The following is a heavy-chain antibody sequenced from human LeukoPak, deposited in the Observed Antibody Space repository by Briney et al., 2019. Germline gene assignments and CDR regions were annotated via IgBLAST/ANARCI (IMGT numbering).Heavy chain of an antibody. CDR2: ISSSSSTI. Sequence: GGSLRLSCAASGFTFSSYSMNWVRQAPGKGLEWVSYISSSSSTIYYADSVKGRFTISRDNAKNSLYLQMNSLRAEDTAVYYCARGPPLEWLLEATFDYWGQGTLVTVSS. CDR3: ARGPPLEWLLEATFDY. D-gene: IGHD3-3*01. V-gene: IGHV3-48*01. CDR1: GFTFSSYS. J-gene: IGHJ4*02.